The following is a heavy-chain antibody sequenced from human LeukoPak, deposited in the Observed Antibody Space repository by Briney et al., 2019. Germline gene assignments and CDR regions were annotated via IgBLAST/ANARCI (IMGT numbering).Heavy chain of an antibody. V-gene: IGHV3-15*01. J-gene: IGHJ4*02. CDR1: GFTFSNAW. D-gene: IGHD3-22*01. CDR3: TTAFRLFYYDGSGYYY. Sequence: GGSLRLSCAASGFTFSNAWMSWVRQAPGKGLEWVGRIKSKSEGGTTDYAAPVKGRFTISRDDSKNTLHLQMNSLKTEDTAVYYCTTAFRLFYYDGSGYYYWGQGTLVTVSS. CDR2: IKSKSEGGTT.